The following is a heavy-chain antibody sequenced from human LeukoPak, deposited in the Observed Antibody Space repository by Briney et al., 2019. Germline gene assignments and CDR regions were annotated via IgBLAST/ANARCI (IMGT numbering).Heavy chain of an antibody. CDR1: GYTFTSYG. CDR2: ISAYNGNT. Sequence: ASVKVSCKASGYTFTSYGISWVRQAPGQGLEWMGWISAYNGNTNYAQKLQGRVTMTTDTSTSTAYMELRSLRSDDTAVYYCARASDTMIVVVHAFDIWGQGTMVTVSS. D-gene: IGHD3-22*01. CDR3: ARASDTMIVVVHAFDI. J-gene: IGHJ3*02. V-gene: IGHV1-18*01.